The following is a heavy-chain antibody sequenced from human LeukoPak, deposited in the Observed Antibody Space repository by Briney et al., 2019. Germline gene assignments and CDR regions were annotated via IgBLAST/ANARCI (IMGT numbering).Heavy chain of an antibody. CDR2: IYYSGNT. CDR1: GDSLSSGSYY. CDR3: ARGVVTQRYYMDV. V-gene: IGHV4-61*02. J-gene: IGHJ6*03. Sequence: SETLSLTCTVSGDSLSSGSYYWTWIRQTAGKGLEWIGRIYYSGNTNYNPSLRSRVTISVDTSKNQFPLNIYSLTAADTAVYFCARGVVTQRYYMDVWGKGTTVTVSS. D-gene: IGHD3-22*01.